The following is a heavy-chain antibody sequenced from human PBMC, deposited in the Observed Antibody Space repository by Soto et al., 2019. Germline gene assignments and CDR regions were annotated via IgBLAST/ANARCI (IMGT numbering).Heavy chain of an antibody. V-gene: IGHV3-48*02. CDR3: VRGNSSAESCYLYYFD. J-gene: IGHJ4*01. D-gene: IGHD3-10*01. CDR1: IPTPGSYI. Sequence: QRHACSAAIPTPGSYIVSWVRQDPGKGLEWVSYISNGGNTIYYADPGKGRFTISRDNAKTSLYLRMNSLRDEDTAVYYFVRGNSSAESCYLYYFD. CDR2: ISNGGNTI.